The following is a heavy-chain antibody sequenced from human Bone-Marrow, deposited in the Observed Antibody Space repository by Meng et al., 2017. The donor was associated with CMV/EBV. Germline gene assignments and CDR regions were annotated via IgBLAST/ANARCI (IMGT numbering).Heavy chain of an antibody. D-gene: IGHD6-6*01. CDR1: GFTFSSYS. J-gene: IGHJ4*02. Sequence: LRLSCAASGFTFSSYSMNWVRQAPGKGLEWVSSISSSSSYIYYADSVKGRFTISRDNAKNSLYLQMNSLRAEDTAVYYCARDRRAARPNIDYWGQGTLVTVSS. V-gene: IGHV3-21*01. CDR2: ISSSSSYI. CDR3: ARDRRAARPNIDY.